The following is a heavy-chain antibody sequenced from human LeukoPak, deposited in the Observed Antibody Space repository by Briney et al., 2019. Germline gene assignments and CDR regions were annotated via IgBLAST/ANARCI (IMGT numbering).Heavy chain of an antibody. V-gene: IGHV3-23*01. Sequence: SGGSLRLSCAASGFSIRNYGMSWVRQAPGKGLEWVSVISGSGGTTDYADSVKGRFIVSRDNSKNTLYLQMNSLRAEGTAVYYCAKGQQRLVGAGYNYYMDVWGKGTTVTISS. CDR1: GFSIRNYG. D-gene: IGHD6-13*01. J-gene: IGHJ6*03. CDR3: AKGQQRLVGAGYNYYMDV. CDR2: ISGSGGTT.